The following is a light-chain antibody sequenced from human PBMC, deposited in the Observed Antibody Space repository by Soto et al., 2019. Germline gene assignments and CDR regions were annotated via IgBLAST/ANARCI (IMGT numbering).Light chain of an antibody. CDR1: QSISTW. V-gene: IGKV1-5*01. CDR3: QHYNFYSAT. CDR2: DAS. Sequence: DIQMTQSPSTLSASVGDRVTITCRASQSISTWLAWYQQKPGKAPKLLIYDASSLKSGVPSRFSGSGSGTEFTLTVSILQPDDFATYYCQHYNFYSATFGQGTKVDIK. J-gene: IGKJ1*01.